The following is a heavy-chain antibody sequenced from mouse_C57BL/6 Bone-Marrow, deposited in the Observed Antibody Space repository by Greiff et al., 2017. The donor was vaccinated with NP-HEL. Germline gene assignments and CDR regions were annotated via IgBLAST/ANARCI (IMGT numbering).Heavy chain of an antibody. D-gene: IGHD1-1*01. Sequence: QVQLQQPGADLVKPGASVKLPCKASGYTFTSYWMHWVKQRPGRGLEWIGRIDPNSGGTKFNEKFKTKATLTVDKPSSTAYMQLSSLTSEDSAVYYCARYYYGSRGWYFDVWGTGTTVTVSS. CDR3: ARYYYGSRGWYFDV. J-gene: IGHJ1*03. CDR1: GYTFTSYW. CDR2: IDPNSGGT. V-gene: IGHV1-72*01.